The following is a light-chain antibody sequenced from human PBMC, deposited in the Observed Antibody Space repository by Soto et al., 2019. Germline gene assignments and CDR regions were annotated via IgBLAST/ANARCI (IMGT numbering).Light chain of an antibody. CDR2: RDS. CDR1: NIGSKN. V-gene: IGLV3-9*01. J-gene: IGLJ3*02. Sequence: SYELTQPLSVSAALGQTARITCGGNNIGSKNVHWYQQKPGQAPVLVIYRDSNRPSGIPERFSGSNSGNTATLPISRAQAGDEADYYSQVWDSSTARVFGGGTKLTVL. CDR3: QVWDSSTARV.